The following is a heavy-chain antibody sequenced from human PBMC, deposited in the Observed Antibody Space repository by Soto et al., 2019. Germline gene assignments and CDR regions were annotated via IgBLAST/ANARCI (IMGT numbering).Heavy chain of an antibody. Sequence: PGGSLRLSCAASGFTFSSYDMHWVRQATGKGLEWVSAIGTAGDPYYPGSVKGRFTISRENAKNSLYLQMNSLRAGDTAVYYCARGGGIADQRYYYYGMDVWGQGTTVTVSS. CDR1: GFTFSSYD. V-gene: IGHV3-13*05. CDR2: IGTAGDP. D-gene: IGHD6-13*01. CDR3: ARGGGIADQRYYYYGMDV. J-gene: IGHJ6*02.